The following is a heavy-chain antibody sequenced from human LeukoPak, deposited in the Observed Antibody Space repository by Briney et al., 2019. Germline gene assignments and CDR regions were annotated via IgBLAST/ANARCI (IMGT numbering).Heavy chain of an antibody. CDR2: IYHSGST. D-gene: IGHD2-15*01. CDR3: ASVRGDCSRGSCYHFDY. V-gene: IGHV4-30-2*01. J-gene: IGHJ4*02. CDR1: GGSISSGGYS. Sequence: SETLSLTCAVSGGSISSGGYSWSWIRQPPGKGLEWIGYIYHSGSTYYNPSLKSRLTISVDTSKNQVSLKLTSVTAADTAVYYCASVRGDCSRGSCYHFDYWGQGTLVTVPS.